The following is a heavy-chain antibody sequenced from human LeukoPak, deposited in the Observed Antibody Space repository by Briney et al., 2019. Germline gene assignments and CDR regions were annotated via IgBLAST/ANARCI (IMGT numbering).Heavy chain of an antibody. CDR1: GYSFTSYW. V-gene: IGHV5-51*01. J-gene: IGHJ3*02. Sequence: GESLKISCKGSGYSFTSYWIGWVRQMPGKGLEWVGIIYPGDSDTRYSPSFQGQVTTSADKSISTAYLQWSSLKASDTAMYYCARPISSSSNDAFDIWGQGTMVTVSS. CDR2: IYPGDSDT. D-gene: IGHD6-6*01. CDR3: ARPISSSSNDAFDI.